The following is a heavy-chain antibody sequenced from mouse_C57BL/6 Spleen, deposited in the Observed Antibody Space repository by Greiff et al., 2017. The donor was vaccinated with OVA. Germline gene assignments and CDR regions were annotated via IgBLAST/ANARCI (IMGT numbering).Heavy chain of an antibody. Sequence: EVKLVESGGGLVKPGGSLKLSCAASGFTFSDYGMHWVRQAPEKGLEWVAYLSSGSSTIYYADTVKGRFTISRDNAKNTLFLQMTSLRSEDTAMYYCARIYDGYSYYFDYWGQGTTLTVSS. D-gene: IGHD2-3*01. J-gene: IGHJ2*01. CDR3: ARIYDGYSYYFDY. CDR1: GFTFSDYG. CDR2: LSSGSSTI. V-gene: IGHV5-17*01.